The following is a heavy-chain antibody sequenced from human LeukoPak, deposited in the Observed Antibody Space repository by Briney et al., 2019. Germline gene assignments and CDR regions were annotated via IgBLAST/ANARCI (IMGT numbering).Heavy chain of an antibody. V-gene: IGHV3-30*04. J-gene: IGHJ3*02. CDR1: GFSFSTYA. CDR2: VSYDGSDQ. CDR3: ARDDPYYYDSSGSPPAFDI. D-gene: IGHD3-22*01. Sequence: GGSLRLSCAASGFSFSTYAMHWVRQAPGKGLEWVALVSYDGSDQYYADSVKGRFTISRDNRKNTLSLQMNSLRAEDTAVYYCARDDPYYYDSSGSPPAFDIWGQGTMVTVSS.